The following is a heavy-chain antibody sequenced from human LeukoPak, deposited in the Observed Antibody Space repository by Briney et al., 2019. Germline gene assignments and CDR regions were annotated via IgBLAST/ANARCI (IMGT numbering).Heavy chain of an antibody. V-gene: IGHV3-30*04. D-gene: IGHD1-26*01. CDR2: VAYDGSSK. CDR1: GFTFSDYA. Sequence: GRSLRLSCAASGFTFSDYALHWVRQAPGKGLEWVAFVAYDGSSKYYRDSVKGRFIISRDYSRNTLYLQMNSLRAEDTAVYYCAKDSAWELPPYYWGQGTLVTVSS. CDR3: AKDSAWELPPYY. J-gene: IGHJ4*02.